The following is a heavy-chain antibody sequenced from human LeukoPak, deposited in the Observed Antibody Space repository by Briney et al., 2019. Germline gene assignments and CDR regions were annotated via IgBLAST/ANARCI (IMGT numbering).Heavy chain of an antibody. Sequence: GGSLRLSCAASGFTVSRNCMTWVRQAPGKGLEWVSLIYSGGNTYYADSVKGRFTISRDNSKNTLYLQMNSLKAEDTAIYYCAKNRRVEATPVDYWGQGTLVTVSS. D-gene: IGHD2-15*01. CDR2: IYSGGNT. J-gene: IGHJ4*02. CDR3: AKNRRVEATPVDY. V-gene: IGHV3-53*01. CDR1: GFTVSRNC.